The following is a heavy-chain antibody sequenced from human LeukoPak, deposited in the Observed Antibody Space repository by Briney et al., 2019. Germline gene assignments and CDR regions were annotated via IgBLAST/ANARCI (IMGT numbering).Heavy chain of an antibody. CDR1: GYTFTSYG. Sequence: GASVKVSCKASGYTFTSYGISWVRQAPGQGLEWMGWISAYNGNTNYAQKLQGRVTMTTDTSTSTAYMELRSLRSDDTAVYYCARDDPSSGWYASWFDPWGQGTLVTVSS. V-gene: IGHV1-18*01. D-gene: IGHD6-19*01. J-gene: IGHJ5*02. CDR3: ARDDPSSGWYASWFDP. CDR2: ISAYNGNT.